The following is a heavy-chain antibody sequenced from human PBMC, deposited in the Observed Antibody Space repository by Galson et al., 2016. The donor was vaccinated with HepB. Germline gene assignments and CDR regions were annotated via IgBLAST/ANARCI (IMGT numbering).Heavy chain of an antibody. CDR1: GDTFISYA. CDR3: ASWARNGYMED. CDR2: IIPIFGRA. V-gene: IGHV1-69*13. J-gene: IGHJ4*02. D-gene: IGHD3-3*01. Sequence: SVKVSCKASGDTFISYAISWVRQAPGQGLEWMGGIIPIFGRANYAQKFQGRVTITADESKTTAYMELSSLRSDDTAVFYCASWARNGYMEDWGQGTLVTVSS.